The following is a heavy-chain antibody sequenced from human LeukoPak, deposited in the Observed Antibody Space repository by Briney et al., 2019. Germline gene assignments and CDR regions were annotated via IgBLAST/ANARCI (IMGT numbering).Heavy chain of an antibody. Sequence: SETLSLTCTVSGASVSSGSYYWSWIRQPPGKGLEWIGYIYYSGSTNYNPSLKSRVTISVDTSKNQFSLKLSSVTAADTAVYYCARGSRGYSYGWGQGTLVTVSS. CDR1: GASVSSGSYY. D-gene: IGHD5-18*01. V-gene: IGHV4-61*01. J-gene: IGHJ4*02. CDR3: ARGSRGYSYG. CDR2: IYYSGST.